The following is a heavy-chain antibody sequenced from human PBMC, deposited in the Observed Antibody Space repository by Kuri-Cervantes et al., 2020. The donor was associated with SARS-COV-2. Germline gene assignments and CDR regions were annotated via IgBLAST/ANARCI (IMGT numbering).Heavy chain of an antibody. Sequence: SVKVSCKASGDTFKNFAISWVRQAPGEGLEWMGGIIPILGIANYAQKFQGRVTMTRNTSISTAYMELSSLRSEDTAVYYCARGYSSSWYLYYYYYGMDVWGQGTTVTVSS. CDR1: GDTFKNFA. D-gene: IGHD6-13*01. CDR3: ARGYSSSWYLYYYYYGMDV. V-gene: IGHV1-69*10. J-gene: IGHJ6*02. CDR2: IIPILGIA.